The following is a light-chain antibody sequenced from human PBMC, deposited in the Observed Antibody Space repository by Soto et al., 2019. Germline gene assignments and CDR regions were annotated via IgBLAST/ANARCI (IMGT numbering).Light chain of an antibody. CDR2: EGS. Sequence: QSALTQPASVSGSPGQSITISCTGTSSDVGSYNLVSWYQQHPGKAPKLMIYEGSKRPSGVSNRFSGSKSGNTASLTISGLQAEDEADYYCFSYAGSNTLVFGGGTKLTVL. CDR1: SSDVGSYNL. V-gene: IGLV2-23*01. CDR3: FSYAGSNTLV. J-gene: IGLJ2*01.